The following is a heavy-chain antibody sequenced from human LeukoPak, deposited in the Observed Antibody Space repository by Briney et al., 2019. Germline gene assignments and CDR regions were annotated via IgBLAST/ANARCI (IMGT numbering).Heavy chain of an antibody. D-gene: IGHD3-16*02. V-gene: IGHV4-34*01. J-gene: IGHJ4*02. CDR3: ARVAGPARRVWGSYRSFKETSFDF. CDR2: INHSGTS. Sequence: SETLSLTCAVYGGSFSDYYWSWIRQPPGKGLEWIGEINHSGTSRYNPSLKSRVTTSVLTSKNQFSLKMNSVTAADTAVYYCARVAGPARRVWGSYRSFKETSFDFWGQGIMVIVSS. CDR1: GGSFSDYY.